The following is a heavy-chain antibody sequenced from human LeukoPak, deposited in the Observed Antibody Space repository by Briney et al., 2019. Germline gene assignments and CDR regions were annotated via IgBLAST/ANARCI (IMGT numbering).Heavy chain of an antibody. CDR2: ISSSSSTI. V-gene: IGHV3-48*02. D-gene: IGHD3-9*01. Sequence: TGGSLRLSCAASGFTFSSYSMNWVRQAPGKGLEWVSYISSSSSTIYYADSVKGRFTISRDNAKNSLYLQMNSLRDEDTAVYYCATARLRYFDWLPGRDDAFDIWGQGTMVTVSS. CDR3: ATARLRYFDWLPGRDDAFDI. J-gene: IGHJ3*02. CDR1: GFTFSSYS.